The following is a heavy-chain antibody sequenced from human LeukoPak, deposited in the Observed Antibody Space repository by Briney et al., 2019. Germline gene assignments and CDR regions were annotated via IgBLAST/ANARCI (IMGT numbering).Heavy chain of an antibody. D-gene: IGHD5-24*01. J-gene: IGHJ4*02. V-gene: IGHV3-30*18. CDR2: ISNDGNYK. CDR1: GFTFSSYA. CDR3: AKDLRDGYNFVDY. Sequence: PGGSLRLSCAASGFTFSSYAMSWVRQAPGKGLEWVAVISNDGNYKNYADFVRGRFTISRDTSKNTLSLQMSSLRTEDTAVYFCAKDLRDGYNFVDYWGQGTLVTVSS.